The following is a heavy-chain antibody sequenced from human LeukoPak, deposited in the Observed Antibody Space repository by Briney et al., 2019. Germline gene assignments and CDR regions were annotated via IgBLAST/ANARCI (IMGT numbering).Heavy chain of an antibody. Sequence: SETLSLTCAVSGYSISSGYYWGWIRQPPGKGLEWIGSIYHSESTYYNPSLKSRVTISVDTSKNQFSLKLSSVTAADTAVYYCARFSRLGYCSSTSCYGLDYWGQGTLVTVSS. CDR3: ARFSRLGYCSSTSCYGLDY. V-gene: IGHV4-38-2*01. CDR2: IYHSEST. D-gene: IGHD2-2*01. CDR1: GYSISSGYY. J-gene: IGHJ4*02.